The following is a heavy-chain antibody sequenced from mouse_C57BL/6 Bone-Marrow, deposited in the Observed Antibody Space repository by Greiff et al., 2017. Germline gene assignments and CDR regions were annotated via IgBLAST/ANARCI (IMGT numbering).Heavy chain of an antibody. Sequence: VQLQQSGPELVKPGASVKISCKASGYTFTDYYLNWVKQSHGKSLEWIGDINPNNGGTSYNQKFKGKATLTVDKSSSTAYMGLRSLTSEDSAVYYCARSPDYYSNSYAMDYWGQGTSVTVSS. V-gene: IGHV1-26*01. D-gene: IGHD2-5*01. J-gene: IGHJ4*01. CDR1: GYTFTDYY. CDR3: ARSPDYYSNSYAMDY. CDR2: INPNNGGT.